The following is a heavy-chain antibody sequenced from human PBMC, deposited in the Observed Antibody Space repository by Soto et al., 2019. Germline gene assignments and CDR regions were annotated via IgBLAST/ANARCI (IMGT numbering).Heavy chain of an antibody. Sequence: GESLKMSCEGSGYTFTIYWIIWVLQMPRKGLEWMGRIDPSDSYTDYSPSFQGHVTISADRSITTAYLQWTTLKASDTAIYYCARLATGYDYGGDYWGQGTLVTVSS. CDR1: GYTFTIYW. V-gene: IGHV5-10-1*01. CDR3: ARLATGYDYGGDY. J-gene: IGHJ4*02. CDR2: IDPSDSYT. D-gene: IGHD5-12*01.